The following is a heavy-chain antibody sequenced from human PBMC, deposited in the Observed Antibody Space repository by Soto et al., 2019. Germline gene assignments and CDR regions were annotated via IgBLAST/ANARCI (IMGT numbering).Heavy chain of an antibody. CDR3: ARSGYRYGYGDY. V-gene: IGHV1-69*02. Sequence: QVQLVQSGAAVKKPGSSVKVSCKASGGTFSSYTISWVRQAPGQGLEWMGRIIPILGIANYAQKFQGRVTITADKSTSTAYMELSSLRSEDTAVYYCARSGYRYGYGDYWGQGTLVTVSS. D-gene: IGHD5-18*01. CDR1: GGTFSSYT. CDR2: IIPILGIA. J-gene: IGHJ4*02.